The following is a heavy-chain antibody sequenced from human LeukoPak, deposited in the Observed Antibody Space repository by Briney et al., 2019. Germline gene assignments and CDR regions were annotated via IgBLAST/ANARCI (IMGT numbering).Heavy chain of an antibody. D-gene: IGHD6-13*01. CDR1: VYTFTVYF. J-gene: IGHJ4*02. Sequence: ASVNVSLKSSVYTFTVYFLHCVRRAPGQGFEWMGWINPNSGYTSYTHTFQGRVTMTRDTSIRPAYMELSSLRSDDTAVYYCARAQSLTAPAGTFANSWGQGTLLTVSS. V-gene: IGHV1-2*07. CDR2: INPNSGYT. CDR3: ARAQSLTAPAGTFANS.